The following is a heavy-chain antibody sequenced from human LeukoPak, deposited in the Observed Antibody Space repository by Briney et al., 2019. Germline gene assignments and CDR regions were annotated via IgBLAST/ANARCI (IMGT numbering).Heavy chain of an antibody. J-gene: IGHJ4*02. V-gene: IGHV1-8*01. CDR2: VNPNSGNT. Sequence: ASVKVSCKASGYTFTSYEINWVRQATGQGLEWMGWVNPNSGNTGYAQKLQGRVTMTRNTSISTAYMELSSLRSEDTAVYYCARVPYVGSYYGRYYFDYWGQGTLVTVSS. CDR3: ARVPYVGSYYGRYYFDY. D-gene: IGHD1-26*01. CDR1: GYTFTSYE.